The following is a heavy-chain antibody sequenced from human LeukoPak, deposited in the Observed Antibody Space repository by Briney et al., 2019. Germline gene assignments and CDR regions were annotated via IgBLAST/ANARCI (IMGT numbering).Heavy chain of an antibody. CDR2: VSGPGHDT. CDR1: GFIFSDYA. CDR3: AKDQSPRNGVYDAIDV. J-gene: IGHJ3*01. V-gene: IGHV3-23*01. Sequence: GGSLRLSCAASGFIFSDYAMSWVRQAPGKGLEWVAVVSGPGHDTYYADSVKGRFTISRDNSKNTLYLQMNSPRAEDTAVYYCAKDQSPRNGVYDAIDVWGQGKMVTVSS. D-gene: IGHD2-8*01.